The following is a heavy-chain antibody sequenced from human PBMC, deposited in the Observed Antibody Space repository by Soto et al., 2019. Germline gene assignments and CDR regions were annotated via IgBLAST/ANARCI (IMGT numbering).Heavy chain of an antibody. CDR2: TCYRSTWYT. CDR3: ARSIWGFGY. V-gene: IGHV6-1*01. J-gene: IGHJ4*02. D-gene: IGHD3-16*01. Sequence: SQTLSLTCAISGDSVSSNSAAWIWIRQSPSRGLEWLGRTCYRSTWYTDYSVSVKGRIAINPDTSKNQFSLQLNFVTPEDTAVYYCARSIWGFGYWGQGTLVTVSS. CDR1: GDSVSSNSAA.